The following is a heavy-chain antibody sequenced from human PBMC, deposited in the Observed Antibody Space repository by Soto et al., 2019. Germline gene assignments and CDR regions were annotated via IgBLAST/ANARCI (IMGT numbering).Heavy chain of an antibody. J-gene: IGHJ6*03. D-gene: IGHD2-21*01. CDR3: ARARFKGYNENDVVIAINRAKDYYYYVDV. CDR1: GGSISSYY. CDR2: IYYSGST. Sequence: SETLSLTCTVSGGSISSYYWSWIRQPPGKGLEWIGYIYYSGSTNYNPSLKSRVTISVDTSKNQFSLKLSSVTAADTAVYYCARARFKGYNENDVVIAINRAKDYYYYVDVWGKGTTVTVSS. V-gene: IGHV4-59*01.